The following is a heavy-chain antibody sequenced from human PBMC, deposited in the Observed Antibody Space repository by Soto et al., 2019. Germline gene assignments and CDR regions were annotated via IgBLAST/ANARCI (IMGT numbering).Heavy chain of an antibody. Sequence: EVQLLESGGGLVQRGGSLRLSCVGSGFTFSSYAMSWVRQAPGKGLEWVSAIGGSGASTFYADSVKGRFTVSRDNSKNTLYLQLNSLRAEDTAVYYCARDRGNMDVWGQGTTVTVSS. V-gene: IGHV3-23*01. J-gene: IGHJ6*02. D-gene: IGHD6-25*01. CDR3: ARDRGNMDV. CDR2: IGGSGAST. CDR1: GFTFSSYA.